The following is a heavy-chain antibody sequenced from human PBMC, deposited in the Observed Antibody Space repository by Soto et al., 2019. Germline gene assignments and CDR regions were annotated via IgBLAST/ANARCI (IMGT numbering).Heavy chain of an antibody. J-gene: IGHJ3*02. CDR3: ARPHGGPYAFDI. V-gene: IGHV4-59*01. Sequence: SETLSLTCAFSGGSISSYYWSWIRQPPGKGLEWIGYIYGSGNTNYNPSLNSRVIISIDTSQNQLSLKLTSVTAADTAVYYCARPHGGPYAFDIWGRGTMVTV. CDR2: IYGSGNT. D-gene: IGHD3-10*01. CDR1: GGSISSYY.